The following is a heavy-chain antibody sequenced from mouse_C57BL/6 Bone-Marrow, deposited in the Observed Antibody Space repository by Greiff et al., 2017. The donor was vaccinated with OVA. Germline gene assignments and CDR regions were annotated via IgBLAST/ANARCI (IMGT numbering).Heavy chain of an antibody. J-gene: IGHJ3*01. CDR3: ARLDYYGSSLRGFAY. CDR2: IYPRDGST. CDR1: GYTFTSYD. V-gene: IGHV1-85*01. Sequence: QVQLQQSGPELVKPGASVKLSCKASGYTFTSYDINWVKQRPGQGLEWIGWIYPRDGSTKYNEKFKGKATLTVDTSSSTAYMELHSLTSEDSAVYFCARLDYYGSSLRGFAYWGQGTLVTVSA. D-gene: IGHD1-1*01.